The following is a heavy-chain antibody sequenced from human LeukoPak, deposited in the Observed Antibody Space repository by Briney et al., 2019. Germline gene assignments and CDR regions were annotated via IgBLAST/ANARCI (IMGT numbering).Heavy chain of an antibody. Sequence: PGGSLRLSCAASGFTFSSYEMNWVRQAPGKGLEWVSYISSSGSTIYYADSVKGRFTISRDNAKSSLYLQMNSLRAEDTAVYYCARDEGTDYFDYWGQGTLVTVSS. CDR3: ARDEGTDYFDY. CDR1: GFTFSSYE. CDR2: ISSSGSTI. J-gene: IGHJ4*02. V-gene: IGHV3-48*03.